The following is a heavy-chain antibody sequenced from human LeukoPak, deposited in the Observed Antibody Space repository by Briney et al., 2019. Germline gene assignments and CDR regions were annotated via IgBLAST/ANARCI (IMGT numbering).Heavy chain of an antibody. Sequence: GGSLRLSCAASGFTFRSYSMNWVRQAPGKGLEWVSYITSGSSPTYYADSVKGRFTISRDNSKNTLYLQMNSLRAEDTAVYYCAKDRQQLANLDYWGQGTLVTVSS. CDR2: ITSGSSPT. CDR3: AKDRQQLANLDY. V-gene: IGHV3-48*01. D-gene: IGHD6-13*01. J-gene: IGHJ4*02. CDR1: GFTFRSYS.